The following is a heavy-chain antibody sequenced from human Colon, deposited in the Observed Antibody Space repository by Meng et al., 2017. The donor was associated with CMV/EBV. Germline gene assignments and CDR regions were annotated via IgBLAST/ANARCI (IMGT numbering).Heavy chain of an antibody. J-gene: IGHJ4*02. CDR3: ARDSSTSGWSHFDY. V-gene: IGHV1-3*01. Sequence: ASGYTFTNFALHWVRQAPGQRLEWVAWINGGDGNTKYSQKVQGRVTITRDTSASTAYMDLSSLTSEDTAVYYCARDSSTSGWSHFDYWGQGTLVTVSS. D-gene: IGHD2-2*01. CDR1: GYTFTNFA. CDR2: INGGDGNT.